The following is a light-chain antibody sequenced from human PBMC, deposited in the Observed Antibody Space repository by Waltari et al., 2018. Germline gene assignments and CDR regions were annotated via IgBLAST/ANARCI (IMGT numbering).Light chain of an antibody. V-gene: IGLV2-11*01. CDR2: DVS. CDR1: SGDVGDYHY. CDR3: CSRAGSSVV. J-gene: IGLJ2*01. Sequence: QSALTQPRSVSGSPGQSVTISCTGPSGDVGDYHYVSWYQEQPGKAPRLTIYDVSERPSGVPDRFSASKSGNTASLTISGLQAEDEGSYHCCSRAGSSVVFGGGTKLTVL.